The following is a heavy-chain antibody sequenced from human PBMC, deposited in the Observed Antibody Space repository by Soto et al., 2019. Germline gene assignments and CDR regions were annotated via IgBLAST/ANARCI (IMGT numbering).Heavy chain of an antibody. CDR2: ICAYNGNT. CDR1: GYTFTSYG. J-gene: IGHJ5*02. CDR3: ARDSFPGYCSGGSCGFRWFDP. Sequence: ASVKVSCKASGYTFTSYGISWVRQAPGQGLEWMGWICAYNGNTNYAQKLQGRVTMTTDTSTSTAYMELRSLRSDDTAVYYCARDSFPGYCSGGSCGFRWFDPSGQGTLVTVSS. D-gene: IGHD2-15*01. V-gene: IGHV1-18*01.